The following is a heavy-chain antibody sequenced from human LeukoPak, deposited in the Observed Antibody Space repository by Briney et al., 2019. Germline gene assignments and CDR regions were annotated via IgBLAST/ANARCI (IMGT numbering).Heavy chain of an antibody. CDR2: IYTSGST. CDR3: ARDSDYYDSSGYYSDAFDI. V-gene: IGHV4-4*07. J-gene: IGHJ3*02. D-gene: IGHD3-22*01. CDR1: GGSISSYY. Sequence: PSETLSLTCTVSGGSISSYYWSWIRQPAGKGLEWIGRIYTSGSTNYNPSLKSRVTMSVDTSKNQFSLKLSSVTAADTAVYYCARDSDYYDSSGYYSDAFDIWGQGTMVTVSS.